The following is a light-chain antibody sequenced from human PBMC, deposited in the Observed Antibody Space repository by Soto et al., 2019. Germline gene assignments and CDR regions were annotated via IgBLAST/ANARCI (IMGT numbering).Light chain of an antibody. V-gene: IGKV1-39*01. CDR3: QQSDTTPFT. Sequence: DIQMTQSPSSLSASVGDRVTITCRASQSVTTYLNWYQQRSGQAPKLLIYGASSLQSGVTSRFDGSGSGTEFTLTISSLQPEDFATYYCQQSDTTPFTFGGGTKVDIK. J-gene: IGKJ4*01. CDR1: QSVTTY. CDR2: GAS.